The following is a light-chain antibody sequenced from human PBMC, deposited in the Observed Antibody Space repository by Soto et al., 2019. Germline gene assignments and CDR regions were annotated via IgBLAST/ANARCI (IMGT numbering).Light chain of an antibody. V-gene: IGLV2-14*03. J-gene: IGLJ1*01. CDR2: DIY. Sequence: HSALTQPASVSASPGQSITISCTGTISDVGAYNYVSWYQQHPGKAPKLMIYDIYNRPSGISSRFSGSKSGNTASLTIFGLQPEDEADYYCSSFTSSSTYVFGTGTQLTVL. CDR3: SSFTSSSTYV. CDR1: ISDVGAYNY.